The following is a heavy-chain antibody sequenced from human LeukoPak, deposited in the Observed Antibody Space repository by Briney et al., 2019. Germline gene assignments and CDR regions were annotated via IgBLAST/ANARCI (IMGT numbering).Heavy chain of an antibody. Sequence: ASVKVSCKASGYTFNTYDINWLRQVPGQGLEWIGWMNPNSRNTGYAQKFQGRVTITRNISISTAYMELSSLRSEDTAVYYCARDLGHGGSYYMDVWGRGTTVTVSS. CDR3: ARDLGHGGSYYMDV. V-gene: IGHV1-8*03. CDR2: MNPNSRNT. J-gene: IGHJ6*03. CDR1: GYTFNTYD. D-gene: IGHD1-26*01.